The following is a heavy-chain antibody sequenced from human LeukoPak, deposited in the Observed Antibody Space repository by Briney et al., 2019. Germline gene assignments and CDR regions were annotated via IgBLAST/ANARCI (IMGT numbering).Heavy chain of an antibody. CDR3: ARERGLESSGWYDAFDI. Sequence: GGSLRLSWAASGFTFSSYWMTWVRQAPGKGLEWVANIKQDGSEKYYVDSVKGRFTISRDNAKNSLYLQMNTLRAEDTAVYYCARERGLESSGWYDAFDIWGQGTMVTVSS. CDR1: GFTFSSYW. J-gene: IGHJ3*02. V-gene: IGHV3-7*01. D-gene: IGHD6-19*01. CDR2: IKQDGSEK.